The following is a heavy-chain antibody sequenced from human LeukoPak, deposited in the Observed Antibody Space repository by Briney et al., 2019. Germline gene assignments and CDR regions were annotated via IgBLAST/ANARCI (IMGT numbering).Heavy chain of an antibody. Sequence: PGGSLRLSCAASGFTFSSYLMSWVRQAPGKGLEWVANIKKDGSEKYYVDSVKGRFTISRDNAKNSLFLQMNSLRAEDTAVYYCARDVGGWPFDYWGQGTLVTVSS. J-gene: IGHJ4*02. CDR2: IKKDGSEK. CDR3: ARDVGGWPFDY. D-gene: IGHD6-19*01. CDR1: GFTFSSYL. V-gene: IGHV3-7*01.